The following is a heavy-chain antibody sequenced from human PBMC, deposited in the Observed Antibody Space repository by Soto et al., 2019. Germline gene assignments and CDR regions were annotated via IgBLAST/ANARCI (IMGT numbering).Heavy chain of an antibody. D-gene: IGHD2-15*01. CDR2: ISSNGGSA. CDR1: GFTFRNYA. V-gene: IGHV3-23*01. J-gene: IGHJ6*02. Sequence: PGGSLRLSCAAAGFTFRNYAMNWVRQAPGKGLELVSSISSNGGSAYYADSVKGRFTISRDNSKNTLYLQMNSLRADDTAVYYCARGYCSAVGCYVHYYYGFDVWGQETTVTVSS. CDR3: ARGYCSAVGCYVHYYYGFDV.